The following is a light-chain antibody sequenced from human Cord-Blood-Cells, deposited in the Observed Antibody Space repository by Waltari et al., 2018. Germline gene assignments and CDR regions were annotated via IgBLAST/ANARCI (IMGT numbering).Light chain of an antibody. CDR3: QQYNSYWT. J-gene: IGKJ1*01. V-gene: IGKV1-5*01. Sequence: DIRMTQSPSTLSASVGDRVTITCRASQSISSWLAWYQQKPGKAPKLLIYDASSLESGVPSRFSGSGSGTEFTLTISSLQPYDFATYYCQQYNSYWTFGQGTKVEIK. CDR1: QSISSW. CDR2: DAS.